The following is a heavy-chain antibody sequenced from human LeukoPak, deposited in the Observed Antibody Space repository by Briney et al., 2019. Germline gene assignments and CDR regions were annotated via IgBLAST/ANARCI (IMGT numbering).Heavy chain of an antibody. CDR3: ARGPTTYYDFWSGYYHFDY. V-gene: IGHV1-69*04. D-gene: IGHD3-3*01. CDR1: GGTFSSYA. Sequence: ASVKVSCKASGGTFSSYAFSWVRQAPGQGLEWMGRIIPILGIANYAQKFQGRVTITADKSTSTAYMELSSLRSEDTAVYYCARGPTTYYDFWSGYYHFDYWGQGTLVTVSS. CDR2: IIPILGIA. J-gene: IGHJ4*02.